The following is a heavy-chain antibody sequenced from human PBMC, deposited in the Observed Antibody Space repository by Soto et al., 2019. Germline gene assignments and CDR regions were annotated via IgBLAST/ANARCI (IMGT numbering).Heavy chain of an antibody. V-gene: IGHV3-23*01. D-gene: IGHD3-10*01. CDR1: GFTFSSSA. CDR2: ISGSGAST. Sequence: EVQLLESGGGLVQPGGSLRLSCAASGFTFSSSAMSWVRQAPGQGLEWVSGISGSGASTYYPDNVKGRFIVSRDNAENTLYLQINSLTTEDTASYYCTRIDTMVRGVKLGMDVCGPGTTVTVS. CDR3: TRIDTMVRGVKLGMDV. J-gene: IGHJ6*02.